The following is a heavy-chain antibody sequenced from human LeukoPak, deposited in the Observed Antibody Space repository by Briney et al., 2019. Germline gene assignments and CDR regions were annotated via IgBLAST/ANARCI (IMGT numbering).Heavy chain of an antibody. J-gene: IGHJ3*02. CDR2: IKQDGSEK. D-gene: IGHD3-10*01. CDR3: AGMYGSGSYRDAFDI. Sequence: GGSLRLSCAASGFTFSSYAMSWVRQAPGKGLEWVANIKQDGSEKYYVDSVKGRFTISRDNAKNSLYLQMNSLRAEDTAVYYCAGMYGSGSYRDAFDIWGQGTMVTVSS. CDR1: GFTFSSYA. V-gene: IGHV3-7*01.